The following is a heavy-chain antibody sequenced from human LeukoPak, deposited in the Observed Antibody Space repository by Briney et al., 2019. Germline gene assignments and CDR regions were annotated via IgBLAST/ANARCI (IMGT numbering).Heavy chain of an antibody. CDR2: LYSGGST. Sequence: GGSLRLSCAASGFTVSSNYMTWVRQAPGKGLEWVSVLYSGGSTYYADSVKGRFTISRDNSKNTLYLQMNSLRAEDTAVYYCARELRHFDCLGDSWYFDLWGRGTLVTGS. V-gene: IGHV3-53*01. CDR3: ARELRHFDCLGDSWYFDL. J-gene: IGHJ2*01. CDR1: GFTVSSNY. D-gene: IGHD3-9*01.